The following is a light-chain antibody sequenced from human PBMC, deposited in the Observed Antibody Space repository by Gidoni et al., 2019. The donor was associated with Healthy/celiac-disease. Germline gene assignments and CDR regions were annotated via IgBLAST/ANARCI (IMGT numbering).Light chain of an antibody. J-gene: IGKJ4*01. Sequence: QSPATLSLSPGERATLSCRASQSVSSYLAWYQQKPGQAPRLLIYDASNRATGISARFSGSGSGTDFTLTISSLEPEDFAVYYCQQRSNWLTFGGGTKVEIK. CDR1: QSVSSY. CDR3: QQRSNWLT. V-gene: IGKV3-11*01. CDR2: DAS.